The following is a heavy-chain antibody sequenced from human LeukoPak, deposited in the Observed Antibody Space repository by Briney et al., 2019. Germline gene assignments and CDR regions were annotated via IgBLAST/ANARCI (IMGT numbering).Heavy chain of an antibody. CDR1: GFSLSTSGMC. CDR3: AHRRPDCRGGDCYPMAFDS. Sequence: VSGPTLVNPTQTLTLTCTFSGFSLSTSGMCVSWIRQPPGKALEWLARIDWDDDKYYSTSLKTRLTISKDTSKNQVVLTMTNMDRVDTATYYCAHRRPDCRGGDCYPMAFDSWGQGTLVTVSS. D-gene: IGHD2-21*02. J-gene: IGHJ4*02. CDR2: IDWDDDK. V-gene: IGHV2-70*12.